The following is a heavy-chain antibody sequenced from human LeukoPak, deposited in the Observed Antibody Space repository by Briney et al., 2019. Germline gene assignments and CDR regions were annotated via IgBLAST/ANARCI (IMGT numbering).Heavy chain of an antibody. CDR2: IYHSGST. Sequence: PSETLSLTCTVSGYSISSGYYWGWIRQPPGKGLEWIGTIYHSGSTYYNPSLKSRVTISVDTSKNQFFLKLSSVTAADTAVYFCARLHYYDSTGSLFDYWGQGTLVTVSS. J-gene: IGHJ4*02. V-gene: IGHV4-38-2*02. CDR1: GYSISSGYY. D-gene: IGHD3-22*01. CDR3: ARLHYYDSTGSLFDY.